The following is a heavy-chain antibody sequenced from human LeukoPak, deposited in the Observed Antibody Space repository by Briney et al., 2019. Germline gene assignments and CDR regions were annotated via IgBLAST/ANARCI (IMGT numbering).Heavy chain of an antibody. D-gene: IGHD3-10*01. V-gene: IGHV3-30*03. CDR1: GFTFSSYG. CDR2: ISYDGSNK. Sequence: GGSLRLSCAASGFTFSSYGMHWVRQAPGKGLEWVAVISYDGSNKYYADSVKGRFTISRDNSKNTLYLQMNSLRAEDTAVYYCARDRFVVRGVIGSPGGYWGQGTLVTVSS. CDR3: ARDRFVVRGVIGSPGGY. J-gene: IGHJ4*02.